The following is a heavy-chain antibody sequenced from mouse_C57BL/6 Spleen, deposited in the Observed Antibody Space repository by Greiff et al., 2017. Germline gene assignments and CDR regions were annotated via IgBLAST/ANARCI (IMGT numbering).Heavy chain of an antibody. D-gene: IGHD2-4*01. CDR2: IYPRSGNT. J-gene: IGHJ2*01. CDR1: GYTFTSYG. V-gene: IGHV1-81*01. Sequence: VQLQQSGAELARPGASVKLSCKASGYTFTSYGISWVKQRTGQGLEWIGEIYPRSGNTYYNEKFKGKATLTADKYSSTAYMELRSLTSEDSAVYFCARDDYDKGYFDYWGQGTTLTVSS. CDR3: ARDDYDKGYFDY.